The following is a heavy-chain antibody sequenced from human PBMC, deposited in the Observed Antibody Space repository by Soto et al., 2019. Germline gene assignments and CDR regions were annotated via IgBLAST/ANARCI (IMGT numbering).Heavy chain of an antibody. J-gene: IGHJ6*03. Sequence: SETLSLTCTVSGCSISSSSYYWGWIRQPPGKGLEWIGSIYYSGSTYYNPSLKSRVTISVDTSKNQFSLKLSSVTAADTAVYYCARGTTSPYYYYYYYMDVWGKGTTVTVSS. CDR1: GCSISSSSYY. D-gene: IGHD1-1*01. CDR2: IYYSGST. V-gene: IGHV4-39*01. CDR3: ARGTTSPYYYYYYYMDV.